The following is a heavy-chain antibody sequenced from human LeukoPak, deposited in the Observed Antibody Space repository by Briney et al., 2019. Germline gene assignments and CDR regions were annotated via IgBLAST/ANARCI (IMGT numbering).Heavy chain of an antibody. CDR1: GFTSSTYW. CDR3: ARVAVIYYYYMEV. CDR2: IRQDGSEQ. J-gene: IGHJ6*03. Sequence: PGGSLRLSCAASGFTSSTYWMSWVRQAPGKGLEWVANIRQDGSEQYYVDSVKGRFTISRDNAKHSLFLQMNSLRAEDTAVYYCARVAVIYYYYMEVWGKGTTVTVSS. D-gene: IGHD2/OR15-2a*01. V-gene: IGHV3-7*01.